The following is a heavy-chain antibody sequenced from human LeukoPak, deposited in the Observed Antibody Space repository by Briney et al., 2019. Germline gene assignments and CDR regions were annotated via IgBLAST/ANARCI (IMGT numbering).Heavy chain of an antibody. CDR3: ARGSYYDFWSGYLGPNTPGNWFDP. CDR2: INPSGGST. D-gene: IGHD3-3*01. Sequence: GASVKVSCKASGYTFTSYYMHWVRQAPGQGLEWMGIINPSGGSTSYAQKFQGRVTMTRDTSTSTVYMEPSSLRSEDTAVYYCARGSYYDFWSGYLGPNTPGNWFDPWGQGTLVTVSS. CDR1: GYTFTSYY. V-gene: IGHV1-46*01. J-gene: IGHJ5*02.